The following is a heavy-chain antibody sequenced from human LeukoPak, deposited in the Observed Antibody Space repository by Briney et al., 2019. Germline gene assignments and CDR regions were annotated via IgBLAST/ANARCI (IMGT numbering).Heavy chain of an antibody. V-gene: IGHV3-74*01. CDR2: VNGDGSST. Sequence: GGSLRLSCAASGFTFSTYWMHWVRQAPGKGLVWVSRVNGDGSSTNYADSVKGRFTISRDNAKNTLYLQMNSLRAEDTAVYYCARDGIAAVDFDYWRQGSLVTVSS. CDR3: ARDGIAAVDFDY. J-gene: IGHJ4*02. CDR1: GFTFSTYW. D-gene: IGHD6-13*01.